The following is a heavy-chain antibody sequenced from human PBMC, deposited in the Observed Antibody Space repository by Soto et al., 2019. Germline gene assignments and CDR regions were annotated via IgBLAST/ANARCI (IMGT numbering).Heavy chain of an antibody. J-gene: IGHJ5*02. D-gene: IGHD2-21*01. CDR1: GFTFSNYA. CDR2: ITGNGGYT. CDR3: ANGGASNTCIPTGFDP. Sequence: PGGSLRLSCEVSGFTFSNYAMAWVRQAPGKGLEYVSSITGNGGYTYYALSVKDRFTIYRDKSKNPPHVPIKSLTAAATAPYFCANGGASNTCIPTGFDPWGQGTRVTVS. V-gene: IGHV3-23*01.